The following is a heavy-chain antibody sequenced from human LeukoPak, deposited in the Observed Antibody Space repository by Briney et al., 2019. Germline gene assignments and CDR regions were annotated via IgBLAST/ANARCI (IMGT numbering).Heavy chain of an antibody. CDR3: ARMPPPPTAMDYYYYMDV. V-gene: IGHV4-59*01. D-gene: IGHD2-2*01. Sequence: SETLSLTCTVSGGSISSYYWSWIRQPPGKGLEWIGYICYSGSTNYNPSLKSRVTISVDTSKNQFSLKLSSVTAADTAVYYCARMPPPPTAMDYYYYMDVWGKGTTVTVSS. CDR2: ICYSGST. J-gene: IGHJ6*03. CDR1: GGSISSYY.